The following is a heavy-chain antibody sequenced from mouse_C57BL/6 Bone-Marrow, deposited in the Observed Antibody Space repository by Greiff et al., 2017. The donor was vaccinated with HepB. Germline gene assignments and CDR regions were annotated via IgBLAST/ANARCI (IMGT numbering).Heavy chain of an antibody. D-gene: IGHD1-1*01. CDR3: ARDTTGGVAY. Sequence: QVQLKESGPELVKPGASVKISCKASGYAFSSSWMNWVKQRPGKGLEWIGRIYPGDGDTNYNGKFKGKATLTADKSSSTAYMQLSSLTSEDSAVYFCARDTTGGVAYWGQGTLVTVSA. V-gene: IGHV1-82*01. J-gene: IGHJ3*01. CDR1: GYAFSSSW. CDR2: IYPGDGDT.